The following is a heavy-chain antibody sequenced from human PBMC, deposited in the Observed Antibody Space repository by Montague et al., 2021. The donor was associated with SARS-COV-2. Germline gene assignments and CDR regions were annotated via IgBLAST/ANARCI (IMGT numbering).Heavy chain of an antibody. CDR1: GASISSSSYY. CDR3: ASLPRITIFGVVIHFDY. J-gene: IGHJ4*02. D-gene: IGHD3-3*01. V-gene: IGHV4-39*01. CDR2: IYYSGST. Sequence: SETLSLTYTVSGASISSSSYYWGWIRQPPGKGLEWIGSIYYSGSTYYNPSLKSRVTISVDTSKNQFSLKLSSVTAADTAVYYCASLPRITIFGVVIHFDYWGQGTLVTVSS.